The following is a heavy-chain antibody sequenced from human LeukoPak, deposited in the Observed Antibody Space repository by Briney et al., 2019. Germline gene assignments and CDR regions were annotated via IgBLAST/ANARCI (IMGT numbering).Heavy chain of an antibody. D-gene: IGHD1-26*01. CDR2: IYHSGST. Sequence: PGGSLRLSCAASGFTFSSYAMSWVRQAPGKGLEWIGEIYHSGSTNYNPSLKSRVTISVDKSKNQFSLKLSSVTAADTAVYYCARGRPRGSEFDPWGQGTLVTVSS. CDR3: ARGRPRGSEFDP. J-gene: IGHJ5*02. CDR1: GFTFSSYAM. V-gene: IGHV4-4*02.